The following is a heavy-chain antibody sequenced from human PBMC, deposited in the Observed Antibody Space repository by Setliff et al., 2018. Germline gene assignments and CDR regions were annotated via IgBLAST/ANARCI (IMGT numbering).Heavy chain of an antibody. J-gene: IGHJ4*02. CDR2: IRFDGSNE. CDR1: GFTFSTYA. CDR3: AKDQGRYCSGGSCYSIGSCDY. Sequence: GGSLRLSCAASGFTFSTYAMHWVRQAPGKGLQWVALIRFDGSNEYYAESVKGRFTISRDNSQNTLYLQMNSLRAEDTAVYYCAKDQGRYCSGGSCYSIGSCDYWGQGTLVTVSS. V-gene: IGHV3-30*02. D-gene: IGHD2-15*01.